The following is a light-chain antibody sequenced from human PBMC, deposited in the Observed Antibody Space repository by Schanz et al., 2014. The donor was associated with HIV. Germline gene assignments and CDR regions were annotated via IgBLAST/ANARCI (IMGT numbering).Light chain of an antibody. CDR3: QQYDKYSYS. J-gene: IGKJ2*03. CDR1: QYISSW. Sequence: DIQMTQSPASLSASLGARVTITCRASQYISSWLAWYQQKPGQAPNLLIYRASTLETGVSSRFSGSGSGTEFTLTISSLQPDDFATYYCQQYDKYSYSFGQGTKLDIK. CDR2: RAS. V-gene: IGKV1-5*03.